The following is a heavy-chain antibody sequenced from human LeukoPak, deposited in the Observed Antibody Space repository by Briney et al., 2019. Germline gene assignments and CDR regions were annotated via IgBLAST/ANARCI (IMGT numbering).Heavy chain of an antibody. V-gene: IGHV1-46*01. CDR1: GYTFTSYY. D-gene: IGHD6-13*01. Sequence: ASVKVSRKASGYTFTSYYMHWVRQAPGQGLEWMGIINPSGGSTSYAQKFQGRVTMTRDTSASTVYMELSSLRSEDTAVYYCAREEEQQLVPVGWFDPWGQGTLVTVSS. CDR2: INPSGGST. J-gene: IGHJ5*02. CDR3: AREEEQQLVPVGWFDP.